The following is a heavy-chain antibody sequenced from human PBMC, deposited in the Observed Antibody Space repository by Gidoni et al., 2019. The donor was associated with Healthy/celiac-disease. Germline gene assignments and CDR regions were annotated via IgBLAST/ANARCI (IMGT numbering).Heavy chain of an antibody. J-gene: IGHJ3*02. CDR1: GFTFSDYY. Sequence: QVQLVESGGGLVKPGGSLRLSCAASGFTFSDYYMSWIRQAPGKGLEWVSYISSSSSYTNYADSVKGRFTISRDNAKNSLYLQMNSLRAEDTAVYYCARDEREYAFDIWGQGTMVTVSS. D-gene: IGHD1-1*01. CDR2: ISSSSSYT. V-gene: IGHV3-11*06. CDR3: ARDEREYAFDI.